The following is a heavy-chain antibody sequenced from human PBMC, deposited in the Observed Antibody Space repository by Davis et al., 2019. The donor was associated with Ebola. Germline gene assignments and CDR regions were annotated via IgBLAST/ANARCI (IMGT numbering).Heavy chain of an antibody. Sequence: GESLKISCAASGFSFSSYWMSWVRQAPGKGLEWVANIKQDGSEKYYVDSVKGRFTISRDNAKSSLYLQMNSLRVEDTAVYYCARDEAITVAGSINWYFDLWGRGTLVPVSS. CDR1: GFSFSSYW. V-gene: IGHV3-7*01. J-gene: IGHJ2*01. D-gene: IGHD6-19*01. CDR2: IKQDGSEK. CDR3: ARDEAITVAGSINWYFDL.